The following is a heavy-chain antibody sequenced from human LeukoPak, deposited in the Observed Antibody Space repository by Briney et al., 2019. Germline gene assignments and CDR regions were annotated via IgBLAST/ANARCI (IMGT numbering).Heavy chain of an antibody. V-gene: IGHV4-39*01. CDR2: IYYSGST. CDR1: GGSISSNYYY. J-gene: IGHJ4*02. D-gene: IGHD3-22*01. Sequence: PSETLSLTCTVSGGSISSNYYYWGWIRQPPGKGLEWIGSIYYSGSTYYNPSLKSRVIISVDTSKNQFSLKLSSVTAADTAVYYCARGLYDSSGYYYEDWGQGTLVTVSS. CDR3: ARGLYDSSGYYYED.